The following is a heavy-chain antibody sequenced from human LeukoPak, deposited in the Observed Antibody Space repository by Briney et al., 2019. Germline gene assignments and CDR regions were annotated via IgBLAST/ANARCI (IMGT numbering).Heavy chain of an antibody. J-gene: IGHJ4*02. CDR3: ARGGDGGTAHPPAFKSLIDY. CDR2: IFPIFATA. Sequence: SVKVSCKASGGTFSSYAISWVRQAPGQGLEWMGRIFPIFATANYAQKFQGRVTITADESTSTAYMELSRLRSDDTAVYYCARGGDGGTAHPPAFKSLIDYWGQGTLVTVSS. V-gene: IGHV1-69*13. D-gene: IGHD4-23*01. CDR1: GGTFSSYA.